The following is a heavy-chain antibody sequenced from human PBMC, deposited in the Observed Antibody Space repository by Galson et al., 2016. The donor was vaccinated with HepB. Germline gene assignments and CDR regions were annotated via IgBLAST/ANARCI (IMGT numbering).Heavy chain of an antibody. CDR3: LRWVSGATDC. D-gene: IGHD6-13*01. J-gene: IGHJ4*02. Sequence: SLRLSCAASGYTVSDHYIDWVRQATGKGLGWVGRTKNKANGYTTEYAASVKGRFTISRDHPKNSVYLQMNSLKTEDTAIYYCLRWVSGATDCWGQGTLVTVSS. CDR2: TKNKANGYTT. CDR1: GYTVSDHY. V-gene: IGHV3-72*01.